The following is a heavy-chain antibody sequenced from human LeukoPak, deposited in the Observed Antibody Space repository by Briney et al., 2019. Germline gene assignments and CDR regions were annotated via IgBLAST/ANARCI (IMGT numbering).Heavy chain of an antibody. J-gene: IGHJ4*02. D-gene: IGHD3-22*01. CDR1: GFSFRKYW. CDR2: IKEGGSKI. Sequence: PAGCLRLSRVGRGFSFRKYWTCWGRHAPQEGQEWVDNIKEGGSKIYSGDSVRGRFTVSRDNTNNSVYLQMNSLRAEETAIYYCAGSSGLLFDYWGQGSLVAVSS. CDR3: AGSSGLLFDY. V-gene: IGHV3-7*01.